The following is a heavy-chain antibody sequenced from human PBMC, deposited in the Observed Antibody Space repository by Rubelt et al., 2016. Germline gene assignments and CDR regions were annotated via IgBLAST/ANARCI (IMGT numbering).Heavy chain of an antibody. J-gene: IGHJ5*02. CDR2: IYYSGST. CDR3: ARLQSGYGNNWFDP. D-gene: IGHD3-3*01. CDR1: GYSISSGYY. Sequence: QVQLQESGPGLVKPSETLSLTCTVSGYSISSGYYWGWIRQPPGKGLEWIGYIYYSGSTNYNPSLKGRATRSVETSKNQFALKLSSVTAADTAVYDCARLQSGYGNNWFDPWGQGTLVTVSS. V-gene: IGHV4-38-2*02.